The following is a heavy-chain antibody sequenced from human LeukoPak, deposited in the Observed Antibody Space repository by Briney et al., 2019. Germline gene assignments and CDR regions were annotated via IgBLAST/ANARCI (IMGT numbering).Heavy chain of an antibody. V-gene: IGHV1-18*01. D-gene: IGHD3-22*01. Sequence: AASVKVSCKASGGTFSSYAISWVRQAPGQGLEWMGWISAYNGNTNYAQKLQGGVTMTTDTSTSTAYMELRSLRSDDTAVYYCARARTMYYYDSSVDWGQGTLVTVSS. CDR3: ARARTMYYYDSSVD. J-gene: IGHJ4*02. CDR1: GGTFSSYA. CDR2: ISAYNGNT.